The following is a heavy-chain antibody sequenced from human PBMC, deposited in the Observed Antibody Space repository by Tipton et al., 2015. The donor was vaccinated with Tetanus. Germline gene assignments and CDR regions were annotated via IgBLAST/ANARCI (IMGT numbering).Heavy chain of an antibody. V-gene: IGHV3-23*01. CDR1: GFTFSNHA. J-gene: IGHJ4*02. D-gene: IGHD1-20*01. CDR3: AKGPPDYYNWNYFDY. Sequence: GSLRLSCAASGFTFSNHAMTWVRQAPGKGLEWVSAISISGDSTYYADSVRGRFTISRDSSKHTLYLQMNSLSAEDTAVYYCAKGPPDYYNWNYFDYWGQGTLVTVSS. CDR2: ISISGDST.